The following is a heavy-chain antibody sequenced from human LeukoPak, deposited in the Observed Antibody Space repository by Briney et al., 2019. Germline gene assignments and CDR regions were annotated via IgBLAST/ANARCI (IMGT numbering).Heavy chain of an antibody. J-gene: IGHJ4*02. CDR3: ARQQYSTSSCDS. D-gene: IGHD6-6*01. Sequence: SETLSLTCSVSGGSISTYYWRWIRQPPGKGLEWIGNIYYSGSSYYNPSLKSRVTVSVDTAKNQFSLKLSSVTAADTAVYYCARQQYSTSSCDSWGQGTLVTVST. CDR2: IYYSGSS. V-gene: IGHV4-59*01. CDR1: GGSISTYY.